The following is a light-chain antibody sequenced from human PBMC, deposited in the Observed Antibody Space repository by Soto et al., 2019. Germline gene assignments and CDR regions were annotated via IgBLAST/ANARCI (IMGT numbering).Light chain of an antibody. CDR2: EVY. Sequence: QSAPTQPPSASGSPGQSVTFSCTGTSSDVGGYNYVSWYQQYPGKAPKPMIYEVYKRHSGVPDRFSGSKSGNTASLTVSGLQPEDEADYYCSAYAGSSTWVFGGGTKLTVL. CDR1: SSDVGGYNY. J-gene: IGLJ2*01. V-gene: IGLV2-8*01. CDR3: SAYAGSSTWV.